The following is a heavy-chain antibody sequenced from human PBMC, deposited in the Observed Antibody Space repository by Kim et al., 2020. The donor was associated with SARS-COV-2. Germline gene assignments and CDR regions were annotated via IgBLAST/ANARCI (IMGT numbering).Heavy chain of an antibody. CDR1: GGSISSSSYY. V-gene: IGHV4-39*02. CDR3: ARDVLLWFGGVNPPVCYFDY. J-gene: IGHJ4*02. D-gene: IGHD3-10*01. CDR2: IYYSGST. Sequence: SETLSLTCTVSGGSISSSSYYWGWIRQPPGKGLEWIGSIYYSGSTYYNPSLKSRVTISVDTSKNQFSLKLSSVTAADTAVYYCARDVLLWFGGVNPPVCYFDYWGQGTLVTVSS.